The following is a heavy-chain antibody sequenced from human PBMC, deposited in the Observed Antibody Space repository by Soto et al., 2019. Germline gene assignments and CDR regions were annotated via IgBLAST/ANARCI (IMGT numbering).Heavy chain of an antibody. V-gene: IGHV4-59*08. J-gene: IGHJ3*02. CDR2: IYYSGST. Sequence: QVQLQESGPGLVKPSETLSLTCTVSGGSISSYYWSWIRQPPGKGLEWIGYIYYSGSTNYNPSLKSRVTISVDTSKNQFSLKLSSVTAADTAVYYCARSYGSFFDIWGQGTMVTVSS. CDR1: GGSISSYY. D-gene: IGHD3-10*01. CDR3: ARSYGSFFDI.